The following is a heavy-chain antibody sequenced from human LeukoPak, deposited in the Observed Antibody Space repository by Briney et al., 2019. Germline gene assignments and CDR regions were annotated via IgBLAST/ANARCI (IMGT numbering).Heavy chain of an antibody. CDR2: IIPIFGTA. Sequence: VKVSCKASGGTFSSYAISWVRQAPGQGLEWMGGIIPIFGTANYAQKFQGRVTITADESTSTAYMELSSLRSEDTAVYYCARDCSSTSCYPNWFDPWGQGTLVTVSS. CDR3: ARDCSSTSCYPNWFDP. CDR1: GGTFSSYA. D-gene: IGHD2-2*01. J-gene: IGHJ5*02. V-gene: IGHV1-69*13.